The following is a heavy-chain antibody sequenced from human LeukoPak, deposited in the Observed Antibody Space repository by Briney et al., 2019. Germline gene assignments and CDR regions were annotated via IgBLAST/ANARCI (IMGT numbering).Heavy chain of an antibody. CDR3: ARVHVRRFGVVIISYYGMDV. CDR1: GYTFTSYD. J-gene: IGHJ6*02. V-gene: IGHV1-8*01. D-gene: IGHD3-3*01. Sequence: EASVKVSCKASGYTFTSYDINWVRQATGQGLEWMGWMNPNSGNTGYAQKFQGRVTMTRNTSISTAYMELSSLRSEDTAVYYCARVHVRRFGVVIISYYGMDVWGQGTTVTVSS. CDR2: MNPNSGNT.